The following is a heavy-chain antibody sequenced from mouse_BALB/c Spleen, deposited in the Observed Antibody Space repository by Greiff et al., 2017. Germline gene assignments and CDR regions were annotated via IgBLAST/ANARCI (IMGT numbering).Heavy chain of an antibody. Sequence: VKLQESGPQLVRPGASVKISCKASGYSFTSYWMHWVKQRPGQGLEWIGMIDPSDSETRLNQKFKDKATLTVDKSSSTAYMQLSSPTSEDSAVYYCARGRVYGNYFDYWGQGTTLTVSS. V-gene: IGHV1S126*01. CDR2: IDPSDSET. CDR1: GYSFTSYW. CDR3: ARGRVYGNYFDY. J-gene: IGHJ2*01. D-gene: IGHD2-1*01.